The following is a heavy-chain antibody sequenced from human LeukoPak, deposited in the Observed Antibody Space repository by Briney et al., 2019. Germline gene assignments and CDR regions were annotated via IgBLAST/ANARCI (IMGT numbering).Heavy chain of an antibody. CDR2: MNPNSGNT. J-gene: IGHJ4*02. CDR1: GYTFTSYD. D-gene: IGHD3-10*01. CDR3: ARGSSYYYGSGSYYSPLDY. V-gene: IGHV1-8*01. Sequence: ASVKVSCKASGYTFTSYDINWVRQATGQGLEWMGWMNPNSGNTGYAQKFQGRVTMTRNTSISTAYMELSSLRSEDTAVYYCARGSSYYYGSGSYYSPLDYWGQGTLVTVSS.